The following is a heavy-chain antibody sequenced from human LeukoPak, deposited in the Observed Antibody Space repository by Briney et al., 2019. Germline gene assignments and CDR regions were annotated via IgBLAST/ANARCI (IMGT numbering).Heavy chain of an antibody. D-gene: IGHD5-24*01. CDR2: INPNSGGT. V-gene: IGHV1-2*02. CDR1: GYTLTGHY. CDR3: AREGIEMAAFPI. J-gene: IGHJ3*02. Sequence: EASVKVSCKASGYTLTGHYLFWVRQAPGQGLEWMGWINPNSGGTKYAQKFQGRVTMTRDTSISTAFMELSGLTSDDTAVYYCAREGIEMAAFPIWGQGTMVTVSS.